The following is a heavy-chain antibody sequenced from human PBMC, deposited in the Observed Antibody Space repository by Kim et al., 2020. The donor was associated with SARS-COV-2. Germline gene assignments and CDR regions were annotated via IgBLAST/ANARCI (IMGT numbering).Heavy chain of an antibody. CDR2: I. D-gene: IGHD6-19*01. CDR3: ATRTMAGYYFDY. V-gene: IGHV3-9*01. J-gene: IGHJ4*02. Sequence: IVYAASVKGRITMHRDNATNNLYLQMNSLRPADTASYYWATRTMAGYYFDYWGQGILVTVSS.